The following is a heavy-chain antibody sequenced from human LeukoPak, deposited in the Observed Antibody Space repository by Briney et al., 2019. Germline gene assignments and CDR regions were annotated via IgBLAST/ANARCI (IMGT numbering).Heavy chain of an antibody. CDR3: TYYYDSSGYFGY. J-gene: IGHJ4*02. V-gene: IGHV3-15*01. CDR2: IKSKTDGGTT. CDR1: GFTFSNAW. D-gene: IGHD3-22*01. Sequence: GGSLRLSCAASGFTFSNAWMSWVRQAPGKGLGWVGRIKSKTDGGTTDYAAPVKGRFTISRDDSKNTLYLQMNSLKTEDTAVYYCTYYYDSSGYFGYWGQGTLVTVSS.